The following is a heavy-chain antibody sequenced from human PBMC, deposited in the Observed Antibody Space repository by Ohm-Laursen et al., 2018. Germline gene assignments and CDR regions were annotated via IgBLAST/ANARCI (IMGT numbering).Heavy chain of an antibody. V-gene: IGHV4-61*01. CDR3: ARASGSYPFYYSYGMDA. CDR2: IYYSGST. CDR1: GGSVSSDSYY. Sequence: SDTLSLTCTVSGGSVSSDSYYWSWIRQPPGKGLEWIGYIYYSGSTNYNPSLKSRVTISVDTSKDQFSLKLSSVTAADTAVYYCARASGSYPFYYSYGMDAWGQGTTVTVSS. J-gene: IGHJ6*02. D-gene: IGHD1-26*01.